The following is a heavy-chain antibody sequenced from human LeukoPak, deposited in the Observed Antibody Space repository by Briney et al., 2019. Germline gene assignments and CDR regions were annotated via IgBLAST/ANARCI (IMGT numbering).Heavy chain of an antibody. Sequence: SETLSLTCTVSGGSISSYYWSWIRQPAGKGLEWIGRIYTSGSTNYNPSLKSRVTMSVDTSKNQFSLKLSSVTAADTAVYYCARVAPIVVVPAAQFDPWGQGTLVTVSS. V-gene: IGHV4-4*07. J-gene: IGHJ5*02. D-gene: IGHD2-2*01. CDR2: IYTSGST. CDR3: ARVAPIVVVPAAQFDP. CDR1: GGSISSYY.